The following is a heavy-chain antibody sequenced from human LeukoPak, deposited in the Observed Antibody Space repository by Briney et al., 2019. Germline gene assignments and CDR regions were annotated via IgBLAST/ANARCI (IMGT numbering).Heavy chain of an antibody. D-gene: IGHD6-13*01. CDR1: GGSITSSRYY. CDR3: ARRNSSSLNWFDP. J-gene: IGHJ5*02. CDR2: VFYSGNA. V-gene: IGHV4-39*01. Sequence: PSETLSLTCTVSGGSITSSRYYWGWIRQPPGKGLEWVGSVFYSGNAYYNPSLKSRVTISVDTSKNQFSLRLNSVTATDTAVYYCARRNSSSLNWFDPWGQGTLVTVSS.